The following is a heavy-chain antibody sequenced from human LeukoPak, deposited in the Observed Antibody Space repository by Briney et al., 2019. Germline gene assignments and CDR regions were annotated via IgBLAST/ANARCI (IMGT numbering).Heavy chain of an antibody. CDR3: ARDRGSSGWYEFDY. J-gene: IGHJ4*02. V-gene: IGHV3-7*01. CDR2: IKQDGREK. CDR1: GFTSSNYW. Sequence: GGSLRISCAASGFTSSNYWMSWVRQAPGKGLEWVANIKQDGREKYYVDSVKGRFTISRDNAKNSLYLQMNSLRAEDTAVYYCARDRGSSGWYEFDYWGQGTLVTVSS. D-gene: IGHD6-19*01.